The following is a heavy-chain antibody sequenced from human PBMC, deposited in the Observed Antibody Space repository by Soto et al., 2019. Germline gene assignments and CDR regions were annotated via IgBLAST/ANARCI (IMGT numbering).Heavy chain of an antibody. CDR2: IKQDGSEK. V-gene: IGHV3-7*01. CDR3: ARVRGHDFWSGYYMYYYYYYMDV. Sequence: GGSLRLSCAASGFTFSSYWMSWVRQAPGKGLEWVANIKQDGSEKYYVESVKGRFTISRDNAKNSLYLQMNSLRAEDTAVYFCARVRGHDFWSGYYMYYYYYYMDVWGKGTTVTVSS. CDR1: GFTFSSYW. D-gene: IGHD3-3*01. J-gene: IGHJ6*03.